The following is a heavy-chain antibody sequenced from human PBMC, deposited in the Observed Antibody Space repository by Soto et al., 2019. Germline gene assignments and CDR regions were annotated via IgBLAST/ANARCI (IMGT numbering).Heavy chain of an antibody. CDR2: IYFRGST. CDR1: GGSISSGDYY. J-gene: IGHJ4*02. D-gene: IGHD3-10*01. V-gene: IGHV4-30-4*01. Sequence: QVQLQESGPGLVKPSQTLSLTCTVSGGSISSGDYYWGWIRQPPGKGLEWIGYIYFRGSTYYNPSLKSRVTIAVDTPKNHFSLKLSSVPAADTAVYYCASYYYYGSGSYYSVYYFDYWGQGTLVTVSS. CDR3: ASYYYYGSGSYYSVYYFDY.